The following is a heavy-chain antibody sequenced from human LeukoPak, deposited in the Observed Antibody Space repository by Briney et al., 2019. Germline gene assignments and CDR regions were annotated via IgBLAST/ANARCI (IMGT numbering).Heavy chain of an antibody. CDR3: ARQGGSYYFDN. J-gene: IGHJ4*02. Sequence: GESLKISCQGFGYSFTSYWIGWVRQMPGKGMEWMGVIYPGDSRIRYNPSFQGQVTISVDKAISTAYLQWVSLKASDTAMYYCARQGGSYYFDNWGQGTLVTVSS. D-gene: IGHD1-26*01. V-gene: IGHV5-51*01. CDR2: IYPGDSRI. CDR1: GYSFTSYW.